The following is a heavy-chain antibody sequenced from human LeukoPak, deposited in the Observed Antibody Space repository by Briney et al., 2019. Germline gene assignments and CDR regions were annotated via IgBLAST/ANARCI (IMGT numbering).Heavy chain of an antibody. CDR1: GFTFNTHN. CDR2: ISNDGSNK. D-gene: IGHD6-6*01. Sequence: PGGSLRLSCAASGFTFNTHNMLWVRQAPGKGLDWVAVISNDGSNKYYADSVKGRCTISRDNSENTLYVQMNNLRAEDTAVYYRARDWDSSSAGYYYMDVWGEGTTVTVSS. J-gene: IGHJ6*03. CDR3: ARDWDSSSAGYYYMDV. V-gene: IGHV3-30*03.